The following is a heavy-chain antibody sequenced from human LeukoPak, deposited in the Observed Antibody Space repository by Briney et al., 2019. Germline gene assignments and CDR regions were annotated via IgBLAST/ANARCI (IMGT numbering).Heavy chain of an antibody. CDR3: ANSLDSLHCSSTSCYIDY. Sequence: KPGGSLRLSCAASGFTFSSYSMNWVRQAPGKGLEWVSSISSSSSYIYYADSVKGRFTISRDNAKNSLYLQMNSLRAEDTAVYYCANSLDSLHCSSTSCYIDYWGQGTLVTVSS. CDR2: ISSSSSYI. D-gene: IGHD2-2*02. J-gene: IGHJ4*02. V-gene: IGHV3-21*01. CDR1: GFTFSSYS.